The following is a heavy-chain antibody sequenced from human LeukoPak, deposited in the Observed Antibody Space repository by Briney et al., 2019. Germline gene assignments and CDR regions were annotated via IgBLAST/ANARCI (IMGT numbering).Heavy chain of an antibody. CDR1: GYTFTRYG. CDR3: ARDQHDHVWGSYRPYFDY. J-gene: IGHJ4*02. D-gene: IGHD3-16*02. V-gene: IGHV1-18*01. Sequence: ASVKVSCKASGYTFTRYGISWVRQAPGQGLEWMGSINTYNGNTKYVQNLQGRVTMTTDTSTNTAYMELRSLRSDDTAVYYCARDQHDHVWGSYRPYFDYWGQGTLVTVSS. CDR2: INTYNGNT.